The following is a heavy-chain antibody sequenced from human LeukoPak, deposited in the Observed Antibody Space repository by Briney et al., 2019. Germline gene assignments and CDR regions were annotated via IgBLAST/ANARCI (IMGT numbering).Heavy chain of an antibody. D-gene: IGHD4-17*01. CDR1: GGSFSGYY. CDR3: ARRRGAYGDYLY. V-gene: IGHV4-34*01. Sequence: PSETLSLTCAVYGGSFSGYYWSWIRQPPGKGLEWIGEINHSGSTNYNPSLKSRVTISVDTSKNQFSLNLTSVTAADTAVYYCARRRGAYGDYLYWGQGTLVTVSS. CDR2: INHSGST. J-gene: IGHJ4*02.